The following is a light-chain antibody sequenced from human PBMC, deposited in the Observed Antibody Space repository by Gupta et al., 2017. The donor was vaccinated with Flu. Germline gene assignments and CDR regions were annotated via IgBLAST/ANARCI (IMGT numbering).Light chain of an antibody. J-gene: IGKJ1*01. CDR3: RHNGRIPQT. Sequence: RQNISRRYLDLFEQKPGQTPRLLIYCTSKRETGIPERLSGSGSGTDFTLNIGRVEAEDSAIYYCRHNGRIPQTFGQGTNLEI. V-gene: IGKV3-20*01. CDR2: CTS. CDR1: QNISRRY.